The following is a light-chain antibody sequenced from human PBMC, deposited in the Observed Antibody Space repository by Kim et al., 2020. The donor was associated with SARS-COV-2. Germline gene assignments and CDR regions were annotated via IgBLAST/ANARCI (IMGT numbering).Light chain of an antibody. V-gene: IGKV3-11*01. CDR1: QSVSSY. J-gene: IGKJ5*01. CDR2: DVS. Sequence: SPGERATLSCRASQSVSSYLAWYQQKPRQAPRLLIYDVSNRATGIPARFSGSGSGTDFTLTISSLEPEDSAVYYCQQRSNWPRNTFGQGTRLEIK. CDR3: QQRSNWPRNT.